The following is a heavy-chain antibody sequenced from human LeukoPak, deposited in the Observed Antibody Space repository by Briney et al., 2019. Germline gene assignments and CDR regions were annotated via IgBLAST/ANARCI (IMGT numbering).Heavy chain of an antibody. CDR2: INRSGST. CDR1: GGSFSGYY. Sequence: SETLSLTCAVYGGSFSGYYWSWIRQPPEKGLEWIGEINRSGSTNYNASLKSRVTISVDTSKNQSSLKLSSVTAADTAVYYCARGQGGSYSTFLYYMDVWGKGTTVTVSS. J-gene: IGHJ6*03. V-gene: IGHV4-34*01. D-gene: IGHD3-10*01. CDR3: ARGQGGSYSTFLYYMDV.